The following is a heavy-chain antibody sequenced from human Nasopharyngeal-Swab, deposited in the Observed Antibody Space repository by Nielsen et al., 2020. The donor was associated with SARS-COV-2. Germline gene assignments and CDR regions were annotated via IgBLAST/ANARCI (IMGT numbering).Heavy chain of an antibody. CDR2: IYYSGST. D-gene: IGHD5-12*01. CDR3: ARGPFVADHSGYAEPHWYFDL. V-gene: IGHV4-31*02. Sequence: WIRQPPGKGLEWIGYIYYSGSTYSNPSLKSRVTISVDTSKNQFSLKLSSVTAADTAVYYCARGPFVADHSGYAEPHWYFDLWGRGTLVTVSS. J-gene: IGHJ2*01.